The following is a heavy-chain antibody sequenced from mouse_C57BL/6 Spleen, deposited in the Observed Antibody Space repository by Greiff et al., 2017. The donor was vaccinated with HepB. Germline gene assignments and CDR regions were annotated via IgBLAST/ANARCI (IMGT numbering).Heavy chain of an antibody. V-gene: IGHV1-59*01. CDR3: APTLYGSSSYYFDY. D-gene: IGHD1-1*01. Sequence: VQLQQPGAELVRPGTSVKLSCKASGYTFTSYWMHWVKQRPGQGLEWIGVIDPSDSYTNYNQKFKGKATLTVDTSSSTAYMQLSSLTSEDSAVYYCAPTLYGSSSYYFDYWGQGTTLTVSS. J-gene: IGHJ2*01. CDR1: GYTFTSYW. CDR2: IDPSDSYT.